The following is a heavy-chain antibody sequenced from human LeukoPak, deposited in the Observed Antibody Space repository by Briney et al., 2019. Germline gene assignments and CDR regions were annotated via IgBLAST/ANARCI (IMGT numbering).Heavy chain of an antibody. CDR2: IYYSGST. V-gene: IGHV4-31*03. Sequence: PSETLSLTCTVSGGSISSGGYYWSWIRQHPGKGLEWIGYIYYSGSTYYNPSLKSRVTISVDTSKNQFSLKLSSVTAADTAVYYCARDRYSGYDSRRFDPWGQGTLVTVSS. CDR3: ARDRYSGYDSRRFDP. J-gene: IGHJ5*02. CDR1: GGSISSGGYY. D-gene: IGHD5-12*01.